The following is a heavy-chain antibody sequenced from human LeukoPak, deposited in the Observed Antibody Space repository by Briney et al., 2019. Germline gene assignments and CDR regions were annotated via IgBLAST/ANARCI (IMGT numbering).Heavy chain of an antibody. CDR2: INHSGST. CDR1: GVPFSGYY. J-gene: IGHJ3*02. D-gene: IGHD1-26*01. Sequence: SETLSLTCAVYGVPFSGYYWIWIRQPPGKGLEWIGEINHSGSTNYNPSLKRRVTISVDTSKNQFSLKLSSVTAADTAVYCCARSKWGAFDIWGQGTMVTVSS. CDR3: ARSKWGAFDI. V-gene: IGHV4-34*01.